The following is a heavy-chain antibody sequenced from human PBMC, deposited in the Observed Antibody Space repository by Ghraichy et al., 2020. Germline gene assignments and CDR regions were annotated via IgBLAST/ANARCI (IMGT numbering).Heavy chain of an antibody. CDR1: GDSLSSNGDA. Sequence: SETLSLTCVISGDSLSSNGDAWNWIRQSPSRGLEWLGRTYYRSKWYSEYAISVKSRITINPDTSKNQFSLHLSSLTPGDTGLYYCVRGQWSAFNFWGQGTLVTVSS. CDR3: VRGQWSAFNF. J-gene: IGHJ4*02. CDR2: TYYRSKWYS. V-gene: IGHV6-1*01. D-gene: IGHD6-19*01.